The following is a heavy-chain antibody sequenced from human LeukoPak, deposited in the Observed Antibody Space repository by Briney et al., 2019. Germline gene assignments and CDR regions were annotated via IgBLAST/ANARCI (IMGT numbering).Heavy chain of an antibody. D-gene: IGHD1-26*01. V-gene: IGHV4-34*01. CDR3: ARTDIPDYNGSYDI. CDR1: GGSFRGYY. Sequence: SETLSLTCAVYGGSFRGYYWSWIRQPPGKGLEWIGEINHSRSTNYNPSLKSRVTISADTSKNQFSPKLSSVTAADTAVYYCARTDIPDYNGSYDIWGQGTLVTVSS. J-gene: IGHJ4*02. CDR2: INHSRST.